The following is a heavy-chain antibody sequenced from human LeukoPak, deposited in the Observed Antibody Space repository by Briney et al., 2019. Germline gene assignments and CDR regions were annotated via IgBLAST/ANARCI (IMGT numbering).Heavy chain of an antibody. CDR3: ARDVLR. CDR2: IYYRGNT. CDR1: GDSMSSISYY. J-gene: IGHJ4*02. V-gene: IGHV4-39*07. Sequence: PSETLSLTCTVSGDSMSSISYYWGWIRQPPGKGLEWIGSIYYRGNTYYNPSLKSRVTISVDTSKNQFSLRLNSVTAADTAVYYCARDVLRWGQGTLVTVSS.